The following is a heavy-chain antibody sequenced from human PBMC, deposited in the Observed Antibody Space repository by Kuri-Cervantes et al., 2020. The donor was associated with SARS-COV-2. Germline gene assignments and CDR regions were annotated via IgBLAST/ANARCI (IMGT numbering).Heavy chain of an antibody. V-gene: IGHV3-73*01. J-gene: IGHJ4*02. Sequence: GESLKISCAASGFTFSGSAMHWVRQASGKGLEWVGRIRSKANSYATAYAASVKGRFTISADKSTSTAYLQWSSLKASDTAMYYCARRWYEYASGTSSFDYWGQGTLVTVSS. CDR3: ARRWYEYASGTSSFDY. CDR2: IRSKANSYAT. D-gene: IGHD3-10*01. CDR1: GFTFSGSA.